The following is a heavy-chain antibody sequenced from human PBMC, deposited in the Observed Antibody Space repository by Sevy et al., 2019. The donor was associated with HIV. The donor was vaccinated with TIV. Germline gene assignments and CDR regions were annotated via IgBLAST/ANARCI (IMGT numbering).Heavy chain of an antibody. CDR3: ARKAPYYYDSSGCLDY. CDR2: IKQDGSEK. D-gene: IGHD3-22*01. V-gene: IGHV3-7*01. J-gene: IGHJ4*02. CDR1: GFTFSSYW. Sequence: GGSLRLSCVASGFTFSSYWMSWVRQAPGKGLEWVANIKQDGSEKYYVDSVKGRFTISRDNAKNSLYLQMNSLRAEDTAVYYCARKAPYYYDSSGCLDYWGQGTLVTVSS.